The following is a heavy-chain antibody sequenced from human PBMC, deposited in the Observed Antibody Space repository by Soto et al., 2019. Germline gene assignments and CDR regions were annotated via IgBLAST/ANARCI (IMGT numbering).Heavy chain of an antibody. V-gene: IGHV1-18*01. CDR3: ARDPVAGTYFDY. CDR1: GYTFTSYG. J-gene: IGHJ4*02. Sequence: ASVKVSCKASGYTFTSYGISWVRQAPGQGLEWVGWINAYNGNTNYAQKLQGRVTMTTGTSTSTAYMELRSLRSDDTAVFYCARDPVAGTYFDYWGQGTLVTVSS. D-gene: IGHD6-19*01. CDR2: INAYNGNT.